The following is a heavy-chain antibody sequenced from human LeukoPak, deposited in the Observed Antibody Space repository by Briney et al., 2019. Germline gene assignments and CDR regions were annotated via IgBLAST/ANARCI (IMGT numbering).Heavy chain of an antibody. V-gene: IGHV4-59*08. CDR1: GGSISSYY. CDR3: ARLITGHNWFDP. Sequence: SESLSLTCTVSGGSISSYYWSWIRQPPGKGLEWIGYIYYSGSTTYNPSLNSRVTISVDTPNNQVSLKLSCVTAADTAVYYCARLITGHNWFDPWGQGTLVTVSS. J-gene: IGHJ5*02. CDR2: IYYSGST. D-gene: IGHD1-20*01.